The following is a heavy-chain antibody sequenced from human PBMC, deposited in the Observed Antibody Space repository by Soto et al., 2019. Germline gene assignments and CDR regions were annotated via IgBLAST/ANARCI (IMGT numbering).Heavy chain of an antibody. J-gene: IGHJ4*02. CDR3: AREIYGVNAGTVY. Sequence: VLQNTGKGLEWVSCIRSGGSPVYYADSVKGRFTISRDDARNSLYLQLNSLRVEDTAVYYCAREIYGVNAGTVYWGQGTQVTVSS. V-gene: IGHV3-48*01. D-gene: IGHD4-17*01. CDR2: IRSGGSPV.